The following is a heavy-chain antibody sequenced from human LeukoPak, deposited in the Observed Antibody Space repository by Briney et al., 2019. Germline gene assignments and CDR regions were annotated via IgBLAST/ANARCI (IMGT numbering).Heavy chain of an antibody. CDR2: INHSGST. Sequence: SEALSLTCAVYGGSFSGYYWSWIRQPPGKGLEWIGEINHSGSTNYNPSLKSRVTISVDTSKNQFSLKLSSVTAADTAVYYCARETGYCSSTSCRRAGVFDYWGQGTLVTVSS. V-gene: IGHV4-34*01. CDR1: GGSFSGYY. D-gene: IGHD2-2*01. CDR3: ARETGYCSSTSCRRAGVFDY. J-gene: IGHJ4*02.